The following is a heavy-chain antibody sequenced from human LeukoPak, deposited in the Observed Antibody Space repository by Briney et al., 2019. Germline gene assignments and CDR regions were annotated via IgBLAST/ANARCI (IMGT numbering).Heavy chain of an antibody. D-gene: IGHD2-2*01. CDR1: GGSISSYY. CDR3: ARKANTNFDY. CDR2: IYYSGST. Sequence: SETLSLTCTVSGGSISSYYWSWIRQPPGKGLEWIGYIYYSGSTYYNPSLKSRVTISVDTSKNQFSLKLSSVTAADTAVYYCARKANTNFDYWGQGTLVTVSS. V-gene: IGHV4-59*08. J-gene: IGHJ4*02.